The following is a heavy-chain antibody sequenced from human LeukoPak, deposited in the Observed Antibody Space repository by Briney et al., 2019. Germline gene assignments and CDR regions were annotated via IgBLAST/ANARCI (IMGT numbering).Heavy chain of an antibody. CDR1: GFTFSSYA. Sequence: GGSLRLSCAASGFTFSSYAMHWVRQAPGKGLEWVAVISCDGSNKYYADSVKGRFTISRDNSKNTLYLQMNSLRAEDTAVYYCAREGKTGDSSSWYDFDYWGQGSLVTVSS. D-gene: IGHD6-13*01. CDR2: ISCDGSNK. V-gene: IGHV3-30-3*01. CDR3: AREGKTGDSSSWYDFDY. J-gene: IGHJ4*02.